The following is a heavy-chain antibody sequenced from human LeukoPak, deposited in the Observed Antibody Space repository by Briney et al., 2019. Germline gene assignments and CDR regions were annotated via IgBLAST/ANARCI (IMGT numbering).Heavy chain of an antibody. Sequence: GGSLRLSCAASGFTFSSYWMSWVRQAPGNGLEWVANIKQDGSEKYYVDSVKGRFTISRDNAKNSLYLQMNSLRAEDTAVYYCAELGITMIGGVWGKGTTVTISS. V-gene: IGHV3-7*01. CDR3: AELGITMIGGV. D-gene: IGHD3-10*02. J-gene: IGHJ6*04. CDR2: IKQDGSEK. CDR1: GFTFSSYW.